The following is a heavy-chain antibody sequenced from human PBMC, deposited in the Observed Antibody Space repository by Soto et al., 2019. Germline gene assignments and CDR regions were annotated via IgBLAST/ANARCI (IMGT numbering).Heavy chain of an antibody. CDR2: IYDSGRT. CDR1: GGSISSNF. CDR3: AGTPGAYGDYYFDN. V-gene: IGHV4-59*01. Sequence: PSETLSLTCTVSGGSISSNFWSWIRQPPGEGLEWIGYIYDSGRTNYNPSLKSRVTISVDTSKNQFSLNLSSVTAADTAVYYCAGTPGAYGDYYFDNWGQGTLVTVSS. D-gene: IGHD4-17*01. J-gene: IGHJ4*02.